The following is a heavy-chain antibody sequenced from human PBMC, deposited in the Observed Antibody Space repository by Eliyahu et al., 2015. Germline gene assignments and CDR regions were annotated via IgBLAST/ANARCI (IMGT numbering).Heavy chain of an antibody. V-gene: IGHV4-61*02. Sequence: QVQLQESGPGLVKPSQTLSLTCIVXSDSIXSGXXTGAWIRQPAGKGLEWIGRIDTSGSTNYNPSLKSRVTISIDRSKNQFSLKLSSVTAADTAVYYCARTPMEVPRRVWGSTFPRWGQGTLVTVSS. CDR3: ARTPMEVPRRVWGSTFPR. J-gene: IGHJ4*02. CDR2: IDTSGST. CDR1: SDSIXSGXXT. D-gene: IGHD3-16*01.